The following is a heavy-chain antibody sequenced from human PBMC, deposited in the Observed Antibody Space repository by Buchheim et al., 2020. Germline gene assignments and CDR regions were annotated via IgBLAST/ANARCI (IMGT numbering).Heavy chain of an antibody. CDR2: IYYSGST. J-gene: IGHJ4*02. D-gene: IGHD3-9*01. CDR3: ARQGYYDILTGYGYYGY. V-gene: IGHV4-39*01. CDR1: GGSISSSGYY. Sequence: QLQLQESGPGLVKPSETLSLTCSVSGGSISSSGYYWGWIRQPPGKGLEWIGSIYYSGSTNYNPSLKSRVPISVDTSKKQFSLKLSSVTAADTAVYYCARQGYYDILTGYGYYGYWGQGTL.